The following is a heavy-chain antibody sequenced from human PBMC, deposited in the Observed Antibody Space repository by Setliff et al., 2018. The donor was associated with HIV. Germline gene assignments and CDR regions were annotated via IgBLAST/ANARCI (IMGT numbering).Heavy chain of an antibody. Sequence: PSETLSLTCAVSGPYSISSGFYWGWIRQPPGKGLEWIGNIYHSGNTYYNPSLKSRVTISVGTSKNQFSLKLRSVTAADTAVYYCARTRTIAVAGPPPEWYFDLWDRGTLVTVSS. V-gene: IGHV4-38-2*01. CDR2: IYHSGNT. J-gene: IGHJ2*01. D-gene: IGHD6-19*01. CDR3: ARTRTIAVAGPPPEWYFDL. CDR1: GPYSISSGFY.